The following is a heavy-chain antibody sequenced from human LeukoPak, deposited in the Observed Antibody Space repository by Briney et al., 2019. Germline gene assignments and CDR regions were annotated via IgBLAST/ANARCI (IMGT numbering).Heavy chain of an antibody. CDR3: ARVRYYYGSSGSQIEYYFDY. D-gene: IGHD3-22*01. CDR2: IYYSGST. V-gene: IGHV4-59*01. CDR1: GVSISSYY. J-gene: IGHJ4*02. Sequence: PSETLSLTCTVSGVSISSYYWSWIRQPPGKGLEWLGYIYYSGSTNYNPSLKSRVTISVDTSKNQFSLKLSSVTAADTAVYYCARVRYYYGSSGSQIEYYFDYWGQGTLVTVSS.